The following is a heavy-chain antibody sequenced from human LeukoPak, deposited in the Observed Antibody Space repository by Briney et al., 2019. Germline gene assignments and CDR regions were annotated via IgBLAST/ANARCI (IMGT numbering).Heavy chain of an antibody. J-gene: IGHJ4*02. Sequence: SETLSLTCTVSGGSISSGSYYWSWIRQPAGKGLEWIGRIYTSGSTNYNPSLKSRVTISVDTSKNQFSLKLSSVTAADTAVYYCAREIRTTVTSYYFDYWGQGTLVTVSS. V-gene: IGHV4-61*02. CDR1: GGSISSGSYY. CDR2: IYTSGST. CDR3: AREIRTTVTSYYFDY. D-gene: IGHD4-17*01.